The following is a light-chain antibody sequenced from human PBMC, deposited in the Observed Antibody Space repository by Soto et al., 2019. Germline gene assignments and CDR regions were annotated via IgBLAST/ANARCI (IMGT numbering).Light chain of an antibody. Sequence: QLVLTQPPSASGTPEQRVTISCSGSSSNIGSNYVYWYQQLPGTAPKLLIYRNNQRPSGVPDRFSGSKSGTSASLAISGLRSEDEADYYCAAWDDSLSGPVFGGGTQLTVL. J-gene: IGLJ7*01. CDR2: RNN. CDR3: AAWDDSLSGPV. CDR1: SSNIGSNY. V-gene: IGLV1-47*01.